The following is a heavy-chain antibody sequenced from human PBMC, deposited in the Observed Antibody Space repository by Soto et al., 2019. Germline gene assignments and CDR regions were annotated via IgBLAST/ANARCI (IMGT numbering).Heavy chain of an antibody. J-gene: IGHJ5*02. CDR1: GFTFSSSS. Sequence: PGGSLRLSCAASGFTFSSSSMTWVRQAPGKGLEWVSYISSSSSTIYYADSVKGRFTISRDNAKNSLYLQMNSLRAEDTAVYYCARNDYGDYGWFDPWGQGTLVTVSS. V-gene: IGHV3-48*01. CDR2: ISSSSSTI. D-gene: IGHD4-17*01. CDR3: ARNDYGDYGWFDP.